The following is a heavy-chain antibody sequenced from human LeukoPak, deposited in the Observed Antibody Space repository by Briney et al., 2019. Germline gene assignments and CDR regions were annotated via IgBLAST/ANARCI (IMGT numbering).Heavy chain of an antibody. CDR2: IYYSGST. CDR1: GGSISSYY. Sequence: SETLSLTCTVSGGSISSYYWSWIRQPPGKGLEWVGYIYYSGSTNYNPSLKSRVTISIDTSKNQFSLKLSSVTAADTAVYYCARDPSGSYYLSGAFDIWGQGTMVTVSS. J-gene: IGHJ3*02. D-gene: IGHD1-26*01. CDR3: ARDPSGSYYLSGAFDI. V-gene: IGHV4-59*01.